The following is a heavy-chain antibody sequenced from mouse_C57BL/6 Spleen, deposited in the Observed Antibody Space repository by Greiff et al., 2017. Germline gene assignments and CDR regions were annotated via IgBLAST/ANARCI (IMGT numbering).Heavy chain of an antibody. Sequence: EVKLMESGPELVKPGASVKISCKASGYSFTGYYMNWVKQSPEKSLEWIGEINPSTGGTTYNQKFKAKATLTVDKSSSTAYMQLKSLTSEDSAVYYCARDGNYAYFDYWGQGTTLTVSS. CDR1: GYSFTGYY. CDR2: INPSTGGT. CDR3: ARDGNYAYFDY. J-gene: IGHJ2*01. V-gene: IGHV1-42*01. D-gene: IGHD2-1*01.